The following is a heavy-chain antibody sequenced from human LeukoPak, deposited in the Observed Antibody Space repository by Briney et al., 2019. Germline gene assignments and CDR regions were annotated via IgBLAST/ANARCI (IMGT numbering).Heavy chain of an antibody. CDR3: AKDPTVAGKEPDAFDI. D-gene: IGHD6-19*01. J-gene: IGHJ3*02. CDR2: ISGDGGST. CDR1: GFTFSSYE. V-gene: IGHV3-43*02. Sequence: GGSLRLSCAASGFTFSSYEMNWVRQAPGKGLEWVSLISGDGGSTYYADSVKGRFTISRDNSKNSLYLQMNSLRTEDTALYYCAKDPTVAGKEPDAFDIWGQGTMVTVSS.